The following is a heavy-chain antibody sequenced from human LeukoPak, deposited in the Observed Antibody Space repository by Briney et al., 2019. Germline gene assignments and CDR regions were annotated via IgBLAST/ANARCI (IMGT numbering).Heavy chain of an antibody. CDR3: ARGDSGWSHYFDY. CDR1: EYTFTGHY. V-gene: IGHV1-2*02. CDR2: INPNSGGT. D-gene: IGHD6-19*01. Sequence: ASVKVSCKAFEYTFTGHYLHWVRQAPGQGLEWMGWINPNSGGTSYAQKFRGRVTVTRDTSMSTAYMEVRRLKSDDTAVYYCARGDSGWSHYFDYWGQGTLVTVSS. J-gene: IGHJ4*02.